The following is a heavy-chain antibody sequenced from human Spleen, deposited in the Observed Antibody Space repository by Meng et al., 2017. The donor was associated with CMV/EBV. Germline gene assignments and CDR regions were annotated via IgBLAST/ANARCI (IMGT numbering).Heavy chain of an antibody. V-gene: IGHV1-18*01. D-gene: IGHD6-13*01. CDR1: GYTFTSFG. Sequence: ASVKVSCKASGYTFTSFGISWVREAPGQGLEWMAWISPYNGDTKYEQKFQDRVTMTTDTSTTTAYMELRSLRSDDTAVYYCARDGTWAAAAGYFDYWGQGTLVT. CDR2: ISPYNGDT. CDR3: ARDGTWAAAAGYFDY. J-gene: IGHJ4*02.